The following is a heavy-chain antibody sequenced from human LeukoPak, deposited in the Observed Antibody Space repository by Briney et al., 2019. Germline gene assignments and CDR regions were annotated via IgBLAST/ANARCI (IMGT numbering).Heavy chain of an antibody. Sequence: GGSLRLSCVASEFTVSNNYMSWVRQAPGKGLEWVANIKQDGSEKYYVDSVKGRFTISRDNAKNSLYLQMNSLRAEDTAVYYCAREALYSSGWYRTGLYYYGMDVWGQGTTVTVSS. J-gene: IGHJ6*02. V-gene: IGHV3-7*03. D-gene: IGHD6-19*01. CDR1: EFTVSNNY. CDR2: IKQDGSEK. CDR3: AREALYSSGWYRTGLYYYGMDV.